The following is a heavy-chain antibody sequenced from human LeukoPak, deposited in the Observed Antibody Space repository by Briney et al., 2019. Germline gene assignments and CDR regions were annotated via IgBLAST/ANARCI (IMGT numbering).Heavy chain of an antibody. CDR3: VRHVYSAGDY. CDR2: INSDASYT. V-gene: IGHV3-74*01. J-gene: IGHJ4*02. CDR1: GFTFSSYW. D-gene: IGHD2-21*01. Sequence: GPLRLSCAASGFTFSSYWMQWVRQAPGKGLVWVSRINSDASYTSYADSVKGRFTISRDNAKNTLYLQMNSLRAEDTAVYYCVRHVYSAGDYWGQGTQVTVSS.